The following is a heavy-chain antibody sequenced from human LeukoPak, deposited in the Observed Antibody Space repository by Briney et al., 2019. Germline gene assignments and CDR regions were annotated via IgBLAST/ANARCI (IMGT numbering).Heavy chain of an antibody. CDR1: GFTFSSYS. Sequence: PGGSLRLSCAASGFTFSSYSMNWVRQAPGKGLEWVSYISSSSSTIYYADSVKGRFTISRDNAKNSLYLQMNSLRAEDTAVYYCARWPSFADSSPARGVSGPWGQGTLVTVSS. J-gene: IGHJ5*02. D-gene: IGHD6-13*01. CDR3: ARWPSFADSSPARGVSGP. V-gene: IGHV3-48*01. CDR2: ISSSSSTI.